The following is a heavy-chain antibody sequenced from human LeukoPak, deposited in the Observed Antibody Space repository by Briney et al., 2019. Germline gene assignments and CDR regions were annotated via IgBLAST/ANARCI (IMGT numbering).Heavy chain of an antibody. CDR2: INPNGGGT. CDR1: GYTFTSHG. D-gene: IGHD3-22*01. V-gene: IGHV1-2*02. Sequence: GASVKVSCKASGYTFTSHGISWVRQAPGQGLEWMGWINPNGGGTNYAQKFQGRVTMTRDTSISTAYMELSRLRSDDTAVYYCARDLDHSSGYDDAFDIWGQGTMVTVSP. CDR3: ARDLDHSSGYDDAFDI. J-gene: IGHJ3*02.